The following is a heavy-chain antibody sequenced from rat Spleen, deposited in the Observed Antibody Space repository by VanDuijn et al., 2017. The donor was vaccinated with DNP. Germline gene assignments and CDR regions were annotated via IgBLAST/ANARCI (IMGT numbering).Heavy chain of an antibody. CDR2: ISYDGSST. CDR3: ARPDY. Sequence: EVQLVESGGGLVQPGRSLKLSCVASGFTLSDFYMAWVRQAPRKGLEWVATISYDGSSTYYRDSVKGRFTTSRDNAKSTLYLQMDSLRSEDTATYYCARPDYWGQGVMVTVSS. CDR1: GFTLSDFY. J-gene: IGHJ2*01. V-gene: IGHV5-7*01.